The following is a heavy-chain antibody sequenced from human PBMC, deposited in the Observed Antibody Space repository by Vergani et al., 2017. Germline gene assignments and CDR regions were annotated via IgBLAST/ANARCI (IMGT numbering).Heavy chain of an antibody. D-gene: IGHD3-22*01. V-gene: IGHV1-69*11. Sequence: QVQLVQSGAEVKKPGSSVKVSCKASGGTFSSYAISWVRQAPGQGLEWMGRIIPILGTANYAQKFQGRDTITADESTSTAYMELSSLRSEDTAVYYCARAADPYYYDSSGYPFDYWGQGTLVTVSS. CDR3: ARAADPYYYDSSGYPFDY. CDR2: IIPILGTA. CDR1: GGTFSSYA. J-gene: IGHJ4*02.